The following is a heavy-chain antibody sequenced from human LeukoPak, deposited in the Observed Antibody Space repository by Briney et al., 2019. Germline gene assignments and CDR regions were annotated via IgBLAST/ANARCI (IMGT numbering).Heavy chain of an antibody. CDR3: ARGESAMVVIDY. D-gene: IGHD2-2*01. V-gene: IGHV3-30-3*01. J-gene: IGHJ4*02. CDR1: GFTFSSFT. CDR2: ISYDGSNN. Sequence: GSLRLSCAASGFTFSSFTMHWVRQAPGEGLEWVAVISYDGSNNYYADSVKGRFTISRDNSKNTLYLQMNSLRDEDTAVYYCARGESAMVVIDYWGQGTLVTVSS.